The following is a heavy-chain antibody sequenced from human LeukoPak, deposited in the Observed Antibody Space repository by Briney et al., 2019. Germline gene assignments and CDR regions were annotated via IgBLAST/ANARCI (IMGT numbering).Heavy chain of an antibody. Sequence: ASVNVSCKVYGYTLTELSMHWVRQAPGIGLEWMGGFDPEDGESIYAQKFQGRVTMTEDTSTDTAYMELSSLRSEDTAVYYCATSRLGSGWYYFDYWGQGTLVTVSS. D-gene: IGHD6-19*01. CDR3: ATSRLGSGWYYFDY. J-gene: IGHJ4*02. CDR2: FDPEDGES. V-gene: IGHV1-24*01. CDR1: GYTLTELS.